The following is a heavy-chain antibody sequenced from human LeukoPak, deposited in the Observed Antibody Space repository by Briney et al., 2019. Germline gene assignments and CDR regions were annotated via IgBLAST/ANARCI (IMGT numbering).Heavy chain of an antibody. D-gene: IGHD3-16*01. CDR3: ARRRYDYVWGSFRRIDP. CDR2: INHSGST. V-gene: IGHV4-34*01. CDR1: GGSFSGYY. J-gene: IGHJ5*02. Sequence: SETLSLTCAVYGGSFSGYYWSWIRQPPGKGLEWIGEINHSGSTNYNPSLKSRVTISVDTSKNQFSLKLSSVTAAGTAVYYCARRRYDYVWGSFRRIDPWGQGTLVTVSS.